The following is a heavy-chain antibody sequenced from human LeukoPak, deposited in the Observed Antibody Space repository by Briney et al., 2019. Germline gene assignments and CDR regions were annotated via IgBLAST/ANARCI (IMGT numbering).Heavy chain of an antibody. CDR1: GYGFTSYW. V-gene: IGHV5-51*01. CDR3: ARRATMPYDSSGYYYDY. Sequence: GESLQISCKGSGYGFTSYWIGWVRQMPGKGLEGMGIIYPGDSDTRYSPSFQGQVTISADKSISTAYLQWSSLKASDTAMYYCARRATMPYDSSGYYYDYWGQGTLVTVSS. J-gene: IGHJ4*02. CDR2: IYPGDSDT. D-gene: IGHD3-22*01.